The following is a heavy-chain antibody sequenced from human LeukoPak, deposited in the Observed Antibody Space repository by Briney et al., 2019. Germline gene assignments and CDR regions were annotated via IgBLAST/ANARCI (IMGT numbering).Heavy chain of an antibody. D-gene: IGHD5-18*01. CDR1: GLTFSSYG. CDR3: AKAGAGSRGYSYAWNYYYYYYMDV. CDR2: ISSDGSNI. Sequence: GGSLRLSCAASGLTFSSYGMHWVRQAPGKGLEWVSVISSDGSNIYYADSVKGRFTISRDNSKNTLYLQMNSLRAEDTAVYYCAKAGAGSRGYSYAWNYYYYYYMDVWGKGTTVTVSS. V-gene: IGHV3-33*06. J-gene: IGHJ6*03.